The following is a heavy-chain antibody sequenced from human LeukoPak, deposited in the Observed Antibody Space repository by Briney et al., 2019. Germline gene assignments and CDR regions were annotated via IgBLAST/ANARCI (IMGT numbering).Heavy chain of an antibody. CDR2: INHSGST. J-gene: IGHJ6*02. Sequence: PSETLSLTCAVYGGSFSGYYWSWIRQPPGKGLEWIGEINHSGSTNYNPSLKSRVTISVDTSKNQFSLKLSSVTAADTAVYYCARAHYYGSATNYYYYYGMDVWGQGTTVTVSS. CDR3: ARAHYYGSATNYYYYYGMDV. D-gene: IGHD3-10*01. V-gene: IGHV4-34*01. CDR1: GGSFSGYY.